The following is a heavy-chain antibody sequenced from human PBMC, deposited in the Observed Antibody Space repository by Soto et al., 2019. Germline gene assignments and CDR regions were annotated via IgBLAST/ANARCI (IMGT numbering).Heavy chain of an antibody. CDR3: AKGIIAGVSAVDY. J-gene: IGHJ4*02. CDR2: IKSGGDT. Sequence: EVQLVESGGGLVQPGGSLRLSCAASGFTVSTNHVNWVRQAPGKGLEWVSVIKSGGDTYYADSVKGRFTISRDNSKNTLYLQMNSLRAEDTAMYYCAKGIIAGVSAVDYWGQGTLVTVSS. V-gene: IGHV3-66*01. CDR1: GFTVSTNH. D-gene: IGHD6-13*01.